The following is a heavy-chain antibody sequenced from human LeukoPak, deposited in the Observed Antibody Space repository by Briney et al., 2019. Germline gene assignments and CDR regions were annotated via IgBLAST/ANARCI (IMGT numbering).Heavy chain of an antibody. D-gene: IGHD3-22*01. Sequence: GGSLRLSCAASGFTFSSYGMHWVRQAPGKGLEWVAFIRYDGISKYYADSVKGRFTISRDNSKNTLYLQMNSLRAEDTAVYYCAKHNAYDNSGYSYHFDSWGQGTLVTVSS. CDR1: GFTFSSYG. CDR3: AKHNAYDNSGYSYHFDS. J-gene: IGHJ4*02. CDR2: IRYDGISK. V-gene: IGHV3-30*02.